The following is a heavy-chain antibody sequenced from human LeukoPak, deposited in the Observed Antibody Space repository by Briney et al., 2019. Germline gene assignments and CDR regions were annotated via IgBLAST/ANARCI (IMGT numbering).Heavy chain of an antibody. V-gene: IGHV1-18*01. Sequence: ASVHVSCKAYGYTFTSYGIRWVRQAPGQGLEWMGWISAYNGNTNYAQKLQGRVTMTTDTSTSTAYIELRSLRSDDTAVYYCARDRPYSSGWYGRSGFDPWGQGTLVTVSS. J-gene: IGHJ5*02. D-gene: IGHD6-19*01. CDR1: GYTFTSYG. CDR3: ARDRPYSSGWYGRSGFDP. CDR2: ISAYNGNT.